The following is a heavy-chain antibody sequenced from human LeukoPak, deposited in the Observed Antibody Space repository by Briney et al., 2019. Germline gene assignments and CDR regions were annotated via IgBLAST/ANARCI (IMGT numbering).Heavy chain of an antibody. D-gene: IGHD5-12*01. CDR3: ARGVVATIVDWFDP. V-gene: IGHV4-39*07. Sequence: SETLSLNCIVSDHSISSSRYYWGWIRQPPGKGLEWIAGIYYSGSTYYNASLRSRVTISVDTSKNQFSLNLSSVTAADTALYYCARGVVATIVDWFDPWGQGILVTVSS. CDR2: IYYSGST. CDR1: DHSISSSRYY. J-gene: IGHJ5*02.